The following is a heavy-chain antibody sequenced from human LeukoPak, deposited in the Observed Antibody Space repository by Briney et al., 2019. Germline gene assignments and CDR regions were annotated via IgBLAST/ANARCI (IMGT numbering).Heavy chain of an antibody. J-gene: IGHJ4*02. V-gene: IGHV1-2*06. CDR2: INPNSGGT. D-gene: IGHD6-19*01. CDR3: ARGSFVAGIFKYYFDY. CDR1: GYTFTGYY. Sequence: ASVKVSCKASGYTFTGYYMHWVRQAPGQGLEWMGRINPNSGGTNYAQKFQGRVTMTRDTSISTAYMELSRLRSDDTAVYYCARGSFVAGIFKYYFDYWGQGTLVTVSS.